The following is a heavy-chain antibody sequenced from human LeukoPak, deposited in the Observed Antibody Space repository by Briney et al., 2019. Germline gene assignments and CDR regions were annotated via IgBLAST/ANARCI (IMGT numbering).Heavy chain of an antibody. V-gene: IGHV3-30*02. CDR2: IRYDGSNK. CDR1: GFTFSSYG. J-gene: IGHJ4*02. CDR3: AKTGYVAAGYYFDY. D-gene: IGHD6-13*01. Sequence: PGGSLRLSCAASGFTFSSYGMHWVRQAPGKVLEWVAFIRYDGSNKYYADSVKGRFTISRDNSKNTLYLQMNSLRAEDTAVYYCAKTGYVAAGYYFDYWGQGTLVTVSS.